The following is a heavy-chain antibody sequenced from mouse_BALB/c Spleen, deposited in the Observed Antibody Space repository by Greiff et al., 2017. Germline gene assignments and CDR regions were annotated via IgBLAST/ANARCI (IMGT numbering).Heavy chain of an antibody. J-gene: IGHJ1*01. CDR3: NAYYGSSYGNFDV. Sequence: VQLQQSGAELVRSGASVKLSCTASGFNIKDYYMHWVKQRPEQGLEWIGWIDPENGDTEYAPKFQGKATMTADTSSNTAYLQLSSLTSEDTAVYYCNAYYGSSYGNFDVWGAGTTVTVSS. V-gene: IGHV14-4*02. CDR1: GFNIKDYY. D-gene: IGHD1-1*01. CDR2: IDPENGDT.